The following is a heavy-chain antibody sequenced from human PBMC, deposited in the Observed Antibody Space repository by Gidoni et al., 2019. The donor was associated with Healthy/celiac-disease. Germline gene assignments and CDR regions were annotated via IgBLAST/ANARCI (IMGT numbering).Heavy chain of an antibody. CDR1: GGSISSSSYY. D-gene: IGHD2-2*01. Sequence: QLQLQESGPGLVKPSETLSLTCTVSGGSISSSSYYWGWIRQPPGKGLEWIGSIYYSGRTYYNPSLKSLVTISVDTSKNQFSLKLSSVTAADTAVYYCARQSSTSSYYYYGMDVWGQGTTVTVSS. J-gene: IGHJ6*02. CDR3: ARQSSTSSYYYYGMDV. V-gene: IGHV4-39*01. CDR2: IYYSGRT.